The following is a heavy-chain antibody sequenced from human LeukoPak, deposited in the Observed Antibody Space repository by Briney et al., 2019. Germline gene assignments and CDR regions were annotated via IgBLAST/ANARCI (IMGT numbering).Heavy chain of an antibody. D-gene: IGHD6-13*01. CDR1: GFTFTTHT. Sequence: GGSLRLSCATSGFTFTTHTMSWVRQAPEKGLEWVSAMGSSGVTAFYAGSVKGRFTISRDNSKNTLYLQMNSLRVEDTAVYYCARVGFSSSPMGVDYWGQGTLVTVSS. V-gene: IGHV3-23*01. J-gene: IGHJ4*02. CDR2: MGSSGVTA. CDR3: ARVGFSSSPMGVDY.